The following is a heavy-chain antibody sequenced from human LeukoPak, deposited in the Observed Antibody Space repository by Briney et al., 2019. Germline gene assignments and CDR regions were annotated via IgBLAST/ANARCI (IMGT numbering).Heavy chain of an antibody. J-gene: IGHJ3*02. D-gene: IGHD3-22*01. V-gene: IGHV3-13*01. CDR3: ARAGGGYDSSGRRNAFDI. Sequence: GGSLRLSCAASGFTFSSYDMHWVRQATGKGVEWVSAIGTAGDTYYPGSVKCRFTISRENAKNSLYLQMNSLRAGDTAVYYCARAGGGYDSSGRRNAFDIWGQGTMVTVSS. CDR1: GFTFSSYD. CDR2: IGTAGDT.